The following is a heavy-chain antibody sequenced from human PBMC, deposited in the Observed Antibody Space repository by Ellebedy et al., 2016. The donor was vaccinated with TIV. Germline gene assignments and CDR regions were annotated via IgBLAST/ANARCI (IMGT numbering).Heavy chain of an antibody. V-gene: IGHV6-1*01. CDR1: RDSVSSKSAI. CDR3: TRAGAGGAAGLFGS. Sequence: QTLSLTCALSRDSVSSKSAICHWLRQSPSSGLEWLGRPYSRSKWYADYAVSVRSRTTVKADTSKNQFPLRLNSVTPEDTAVYYCTRAGAGGAAGLFGSWGQGTLVTVSS. CDR2: PYSRSKWYA. D-gene: IGHD6-13*01. J-gene: IGHJ4*02.